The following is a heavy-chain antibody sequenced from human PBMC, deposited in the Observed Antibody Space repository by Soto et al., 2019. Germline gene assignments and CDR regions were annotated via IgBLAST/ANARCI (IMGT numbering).Heavy chain of an antibody. CDR2: ISSDGSNK. CDR1: GFTFSSYG. CDR3: AKGGTAAVYYFDY. J-gene: IGHJ4*02. V-gene: IGHV3-30*18. Sequence: GGSLRLSCAASGFTFSSYGMHWVRQAPGKGLEWVAVISSDGSNKYYADSVKGRFTISRDNSKNTLYLQMNSLRAEDTAVYYCAKGGTAAVYYFDYWGQGTLVTVSS. D-gene: IGHD6-25*01.